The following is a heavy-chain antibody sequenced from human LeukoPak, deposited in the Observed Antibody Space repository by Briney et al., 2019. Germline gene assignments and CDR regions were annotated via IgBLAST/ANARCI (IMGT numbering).Heavy chain of an antibody. V-gene: IGHV4-59*01. Sequence: SETLSLTCTVSGGSISSYYWSWIRQPPGKGLEWIGYIYSSGSTNYNPSLKSRVTISVDTSKNQFSLKLSSVTAADTAVYYCARGTYGGYSGYLNWFDPWGQGTLVTVSS. CDR2: IYSSGST. CDR1: GGSISSYY. D-gene: IGHD5-12*01. CDR3: ARGTYGGYSGYLNWFDP. J-gene: IGHJ5*02.